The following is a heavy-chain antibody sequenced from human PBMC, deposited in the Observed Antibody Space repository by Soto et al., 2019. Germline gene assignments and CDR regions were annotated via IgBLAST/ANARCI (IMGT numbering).Heavy chain of an antibody. J-gene: IGHJ4*02. CDR3: AKVANYYDSSGYYHVDY. Sequence: GGSLRLSCAASGFTFSSYAMSWVSQAPGKGLEWVSAISGSGGSTYYADSVKGRFTISRDNSKNTLYLQMNSLRAEDTAVYYCAKVANYYDSSGYYHVDYWGQRTLVTVSS. CDR2: ISGSGGST. V-gene: IGHV3-23*01. CDR1: GFTFSSYA. D-gene: IGHD3-22*01.